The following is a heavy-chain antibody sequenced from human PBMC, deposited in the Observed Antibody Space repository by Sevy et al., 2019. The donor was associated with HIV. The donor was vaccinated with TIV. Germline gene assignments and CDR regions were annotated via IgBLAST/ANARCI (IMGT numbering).Heavy chain of an antibody. D-gene: IGHD3-10*01. CDR3: ARASHVSGSYTNDY. J-gene: IGHJ4*02. CDR2: INPNNGGT. CDR1: GHTFTDYY. V-gene: IGHV1-2*02. Sequence: ASVKVSCRASGHTFTDYYLHWVRQAPGQGLEWMGWINPNNGGTEYAQRFQGRVAMTRDTSISTVYMELSRLRSDDTAVYYCARASHVSGSYTNDYWGQGTLVTVSS.